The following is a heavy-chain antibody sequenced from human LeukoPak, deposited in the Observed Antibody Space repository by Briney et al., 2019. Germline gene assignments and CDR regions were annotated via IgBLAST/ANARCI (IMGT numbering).Heavy chain of an antibody. V-gene: IGHV1-8*02. Sequence: VASVKVSCKASGYTFTSYGISWVRQAPGQGLEWMGWMNPNSGNTGYAQKFQGRVTMTRNTSISTAYMELSSLRSEDTAVYYCARGGRQSGNPGNWFDPWGQGTLVTVSS. CDR3: ARGGRQSGNPGNWFDP. CDR1: GYTFTSYG. J-gene: IGHJ5*02. D-gene: IGHD4-23*01. CDR2: MNPNSGNT.